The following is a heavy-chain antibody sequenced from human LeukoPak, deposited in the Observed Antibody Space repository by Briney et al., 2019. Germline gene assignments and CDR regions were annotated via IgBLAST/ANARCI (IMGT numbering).Heavy chain of an antibody. CDR2: INYSGST. V-gene: IGHV4-39*07. J-gene: IGHJ5*02. CDR3: ARASPTIAVAGDNWFDP. D-gene: IGHD6-19*01. Sequence: PSETLSLTCTVSGGSISSSSYYWGWIRQPPGKGLEWIGSINYSGSTYYNPSLKSRVTISVDTSKNQFSLKLSSVTAADTAVYYCARASPTIAVAGDNWFDPWGQGTLVTVSS. CDR1: GGSISSSSYY.